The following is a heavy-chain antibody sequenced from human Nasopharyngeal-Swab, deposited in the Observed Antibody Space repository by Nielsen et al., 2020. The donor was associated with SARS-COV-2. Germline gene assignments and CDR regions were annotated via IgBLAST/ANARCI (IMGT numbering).Heavy chain of an antibody. CDR2: INHSGST. CDR1: GGSFSGYY. Sequence: ESLRLSCAVYGGSFSGYYWSWIRQPPGKGLEWIGEINHSGSTNYNPSLKSRVTISVDTSKNQFSLKLSSVTAADTAVYYCARGNGAFDYWGQGTLVTVSS. J-gene: IGHJ4*02. V-gene: IGHV4-34*01. D-gene: IGHD4-17*01. CDR3: ARGNGAFDY.